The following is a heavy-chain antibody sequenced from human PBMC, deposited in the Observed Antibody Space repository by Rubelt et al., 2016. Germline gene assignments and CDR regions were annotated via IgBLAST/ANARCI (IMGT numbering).Heavy chain of an antibody. CDR2: INHSGST. Sequence: QVQLQQWGAGLLKPSETLSLTCAVYGGSFSGYYWSWIRQPPGKGLEWIGEINHSGSTNYNPSLKSRVTISVDTSKNQFPLKLSAVTAADTAVYYCARANWNNVDYWGQGTLVTVSS. D-gene: IGHD1/OR15-1a*01. CDR3: ARANWNNVDY. CDR1: GGSFSGYY. J-gene: IGHJ4*02. V-gene: IGHV4-34*01.